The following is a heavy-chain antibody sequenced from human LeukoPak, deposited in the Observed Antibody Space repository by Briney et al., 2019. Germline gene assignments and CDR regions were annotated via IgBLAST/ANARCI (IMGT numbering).Heavy chain of an antibody. CDR3: ARIDSSNWYDSRGYFDY. D-gene: IGHD6-13*01. CDR1: GGSISTYY. J-gene: IGHJ4*02. V-gene: IGHV4-59*01. CDR2: IYYTGST. Sequence: SETLSLTCTVSGGSISTYYWSWIRQPPGKGLEWIGYIYYTGSTNYNPSLKSRVTISIGTSKNQFSLKLRSVTAADTAVYYCARIDSSNWYDSRGYFDYWGQGTLVTVSS.